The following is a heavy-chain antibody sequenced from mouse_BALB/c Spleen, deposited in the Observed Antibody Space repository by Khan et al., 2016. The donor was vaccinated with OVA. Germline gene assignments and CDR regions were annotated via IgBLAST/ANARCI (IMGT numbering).Heavy chain of an antibody. CDR3: ARDYGSLYWYFDV. Sequence: EVKLVESGPGLVKPSQTVSLTCTVTGISITSGNYRWSWIRQFPGNKLEWIGNITYSGTVTYNPSLTSRTTITRDTSKNQFFLEMNSLTAEDTATYYCARDYGSLYWYFDVWGAGTTVTVSS. CDR2: ITYSGTV. V-gene: IGHV3-5*02. CDR1: GISITSGNYR. J-gene: IGHJ1*01. D-gene: IGHD1-1*01.